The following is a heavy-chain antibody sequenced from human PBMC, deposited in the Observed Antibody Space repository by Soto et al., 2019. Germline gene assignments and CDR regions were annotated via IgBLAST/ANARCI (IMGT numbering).Heavy chain of an antibody. CDR3: ARLAYCSGGSCPLDY. D-gene: IGHD2-15*01. V-gene: IGHV5-51*01. Sequence: GESLKISCKGSGYSFTSYWIGWVRQMPGKGLEWMGIIYPGDSDTRYSPSFQGQVTISADKSISTAYLQWSSLKASDTAMYYCARLAYCSGGSCPLDYWGQGTLVTVSS. CDR2: IYPGDSDT. J-gene: IGHJ4*02. CDR1: GYSFTSYW.